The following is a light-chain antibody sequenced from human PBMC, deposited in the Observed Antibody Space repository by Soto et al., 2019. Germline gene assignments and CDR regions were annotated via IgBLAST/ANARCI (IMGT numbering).Light chain of an antibody. CDR1: QSISSY. CDR2: VAS. CDR3: QQSYSTPIT. V-gene: IGKV1-39*01. Sequence: GDRVTITCRASQSISSYLNWYQQKPGTAPKLLIYVASSLQSGVPSRFSGSGSGTDFTLTISSLQPEDFATYYCQQSYSTPITFGQGTRLEIK. J-gene: IGKJ5*01.